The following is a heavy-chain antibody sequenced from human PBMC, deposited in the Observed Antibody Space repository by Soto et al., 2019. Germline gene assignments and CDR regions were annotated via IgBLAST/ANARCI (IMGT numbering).Heavy chain of an antibody. CDR3: ARVVEIGLVATTNYYYYGMDV. D-gene: IGHD5-12*01. CDR1: GGTFSSYA. CDR2: IIPIFGTA. V-gene: IGHV1-69*06. Sequence: GASVKVSCKASGGTFSSYAISWVRQAPGQGLEWMGGIIPIFGTANYAQKFQGRVTITADKSTSTAYMELSSLRSEDTAVYYCARVVEIGLVATTNYYYYGMDVWGQGTTVTVS. J-gene: IGHJ6*02.